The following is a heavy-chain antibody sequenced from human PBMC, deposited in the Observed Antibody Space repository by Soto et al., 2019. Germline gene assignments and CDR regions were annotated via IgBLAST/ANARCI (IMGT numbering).Heavy chain of an antibody. D-gene: IGHD3-16*01. CDR2: INPAGTIT. V-gene: IGHV3-74*01. J-gene: IGHJ5*02. CDR1: GLPFSHYW. CDR3: TSDTFGLRDT. Sequence: GVSLRLSCAASGLPFSHYWMHWVRQTPGKGLVWVSRINPAGTITNYADSVEGRFTISRDNADSALFLQMNSLSAEDTAIYYCTSDTFGLRDTWGKGTLVTVSS.